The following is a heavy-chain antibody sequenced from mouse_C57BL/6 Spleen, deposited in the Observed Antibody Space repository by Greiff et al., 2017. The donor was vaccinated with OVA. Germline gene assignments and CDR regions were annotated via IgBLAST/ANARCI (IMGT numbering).Heavy chain of an antibody. CDR2: ISYDGSN. V-gene: IGHV3-6*01. D-gene: IGHD1-1*01. J-gene: IGHJ1*03. CDR1: GYSITSGYY. CDR3: AREEGITTVVDWDFDV. Sequence: EVQLQESGPGLVKPSQSLSLTCSVTGYSITSGYYWNWIRQFPGNKLEWMGYISYDGSNNYNPSLKNRISITRDTSKNQFSLKLKSVTTEDTATYDGAREEGITTVVDWDFDVWGTGTTVTVSS.